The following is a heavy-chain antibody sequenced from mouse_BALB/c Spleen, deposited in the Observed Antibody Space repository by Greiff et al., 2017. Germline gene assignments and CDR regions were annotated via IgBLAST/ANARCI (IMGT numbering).Heavy chain of an antibody. Sequence: VKLVESGPGLVAPSQSLSITCTVSGFSLSRYSVHWVRQPPGKGLEWLGMIWGGGSTDYNSALKSRLSISKDNSKSQVFLKMNSLQTDDTAMYYCARVIYDGHYAGAYWGQGTLVTVSA. CDR2: IWGGGST. CDR3: ARVIYDGHYAGAY. J-gene: IGHJ3*01. CDR1: GFSLSRYS. D-gene: IGHD2-3*01. V-gene: IGHV2-6-4*01.